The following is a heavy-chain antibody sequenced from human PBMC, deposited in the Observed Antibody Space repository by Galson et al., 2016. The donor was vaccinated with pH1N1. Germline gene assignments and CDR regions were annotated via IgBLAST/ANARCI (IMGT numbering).Heavy chain of an antibody. V-gene: IGHV3-11*01. Sequence: SLRLSCAASGFSFSGRSMSWIRQAPGKGLGWIAYINYSGRDTYYGDSVRGRFTISRDNAKNSMYLQMNSLRADDTAVYYCTRCDYGDYVGIDYWGQGTVVTVSS. CDR1: GFSFSGRS. CDR3: TRCDYGDYVGIDY. J-gene: IGHJ4*02. CDR2: INYSGRDT. D-gene: IGHD4-17*01.